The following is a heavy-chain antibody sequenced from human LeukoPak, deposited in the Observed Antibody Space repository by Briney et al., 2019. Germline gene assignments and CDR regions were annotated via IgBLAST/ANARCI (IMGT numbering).Heavy chain of an antibody. J-gene: IGHJ4*02. CDR2: IWYDGGNK. Sequence: GRSLRLSCAASGFTFSSYGMHWVRQAPGKGLEWVAVIWYDGGNKYYADSVKGRFTISRDNSKNTLYLQMNSLRAEDTAVYYCARGDYYDSSGYYRPGYWGQGTLVTVSS. V-gene: IGHV3-33*01. CDR3: ARGDYYDSSGYYRPGY. CDR1: GFTFSSYG. D-gene: IGHD3-22*01.